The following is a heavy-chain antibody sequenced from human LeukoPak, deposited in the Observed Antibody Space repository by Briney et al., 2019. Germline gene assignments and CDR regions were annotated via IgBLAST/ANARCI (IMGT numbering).Heavy chain of an antibody. CDR1: GFPFSSYW. Sequence: GGSLRLSCEASGFPFSSYWRSWVLRAPGKGLEWVANIRDDGGEIYYVDSVKGRFTISRDNAKSSLFLQMNSLRAEDAAVYYCARDKPRGSYYGSIFDSWGQGTLVTVSS. CDR3: ARDKPRGSYYGSIFDS. V-gene: IGHV3-7*01. CDR2: IRDDGGEI. D-gene: IGHD1-26*01. J-gene: IGHJ4*02.